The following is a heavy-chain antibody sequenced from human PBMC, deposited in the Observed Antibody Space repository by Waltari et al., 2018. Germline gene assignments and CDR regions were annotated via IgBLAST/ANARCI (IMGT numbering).Heavy chain of an antibody. CDR3: ASYYRGYCSGGSCYRRDY. V-gene: IGHV4-34*01. Sequence: QVQLQQWGAGLLKPSETLSLTCAVYGGSFSGYYWSWIRQPPGKGLEWIGEINHSGSTNYNPSLKSRVTISVDTSKNQFSLKLSSVTAADTAVYYCASYYRGYCSGGSCYRRDYWGQGTLVTVSS. CDR1: GGSFSGYY. D-gene: IGHD2-15*01. J-gene: IGHJ4*02. CDR2: INHSGST.